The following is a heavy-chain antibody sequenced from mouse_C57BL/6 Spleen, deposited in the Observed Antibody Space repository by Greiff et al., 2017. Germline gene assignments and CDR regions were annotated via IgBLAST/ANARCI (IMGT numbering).Heavy chain of an antibody. CDR2: ISSGSSTI. V-gene: IGHV5-17*01. Sequence: EVMLVESGGGLVKPGGSLKLSCAASGFTFSDYGMHWVRQAPEKGLEWVAYISSGSSTIYYADTVKGRFTISRDNAKNTLFLQMTSLRSEDTAMYYCATGSNYGVFDYWGQGTTLTVSS. J-gene: IGHJ2*01. CDR1: GFTFSDYG. CDR3: ATGSNYGVFDY. D-gene: IGHD2-5*01.